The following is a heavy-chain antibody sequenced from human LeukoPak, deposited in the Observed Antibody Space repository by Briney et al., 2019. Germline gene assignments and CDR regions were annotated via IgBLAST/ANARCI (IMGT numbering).Heavy chain of an antibody. Sequence: SETLSLTCTVSGGSISNYYWSWIRQPPGKGLEWIGYISYSGSTNYNPSFKSRVTISVETSKNQFSLKLSSVTAADTAVYYCARVTGYMIEDYFDYWGQGTLVTVSS. V-gene: IGHV4-59*01. CDR3: ARVTGYMIEDYFDY. D-gene: IGHD3-22*01. CDR1: GGSISNYY. CDR2: ISYSGST. J-gene: IGHJ4*02.